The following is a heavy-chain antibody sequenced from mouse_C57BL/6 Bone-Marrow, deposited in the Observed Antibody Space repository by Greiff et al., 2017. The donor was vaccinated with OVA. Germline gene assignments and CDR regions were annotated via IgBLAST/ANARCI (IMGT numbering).Heavy chain of an antibody. CDR2: IRYSGST. J-gene: IGHJ4*01. CDR1: GYSITSDY. D-gene: IGHD2-1*01. V-gene: IGHV3-8*01. CDR3: ACNYVGAAMDY. Sequence: DVQLQESGPGLAKPSQTLSFTCSVTGYSITSDYWNWIRKFQGNKLEYMGYIRYSGSTYYNPSLKSRISITRDTSKNQYYLQFNSVTTEDTATYYCACNYVGAAMDYWGQGTSVPVSS.